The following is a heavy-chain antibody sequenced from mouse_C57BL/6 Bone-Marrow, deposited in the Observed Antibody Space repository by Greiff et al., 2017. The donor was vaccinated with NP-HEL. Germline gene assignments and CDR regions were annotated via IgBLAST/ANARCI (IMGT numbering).Heavy chain of an antibody. D-gene: IGHD1-1*01. J-gene: IGHJ1*03. V-gene: IGHV1-81*01. Sequence: VQLQQSGAELARPGASVKLSCKASGYTFTSYGISWVKQRTGQGLEWIGEIYPRSGNTYYNEKFKGKATLTADKSSSTAYMELRSLTSEDSAVYFCARPFYYYGSSWYCDVWGTGTTVTVSS. CDR1: GYTFTSYG. CDR3: ARPFYYYGSSWYCDV. CDR2: IYPRSGNT.